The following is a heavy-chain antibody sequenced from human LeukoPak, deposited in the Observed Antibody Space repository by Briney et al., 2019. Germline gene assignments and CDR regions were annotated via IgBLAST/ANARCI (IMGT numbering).Heavy chain of an antibody. V-gene: IGHV4-31*03. CDR3: ARAEDYGSGSYSDY. D-gene: IGHD3-10*01. Sequence: SQTLSLTCKVSGGSISSGGYYWSWIRQHPGKGLEWIGDIYHSGRTYYNPSLKSRVTISVDTSKNHFSLKLSSVTAADTAVYFCARAEDYGSGSYSDYWGQGTLVTVSS. J-gene: IGHJ4*02. CDR2: IYHSGRT. CDR1: GGSISSGGYY.